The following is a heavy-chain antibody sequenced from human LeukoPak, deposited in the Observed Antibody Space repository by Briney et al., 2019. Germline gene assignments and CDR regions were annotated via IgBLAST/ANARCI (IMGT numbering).Heavy chain of an antibody. D-gene: IGHD1-26*01. J-gene: IGHJ5*02. CDR2: INPSGGST. CDR1: GYTFTSYY. CDR3: ARGIVGATSWFDP. V-gene: IGHV1-46*01. Sequence: ASVKVSCKASGYTFTSYYMHWVRQAPGQGLEGMGIINPSGGSTSYAQKFQGRVTMTRDMSTSTVYMELSSLRSEDTAVYYCARGIVGATSWFDPWGQGTLVTVSS.